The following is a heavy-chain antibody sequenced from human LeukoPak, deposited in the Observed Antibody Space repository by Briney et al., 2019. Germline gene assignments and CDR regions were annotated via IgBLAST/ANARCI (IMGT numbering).Heavy chain of an antibody. D-gene: IGHD3-3*01. CDR1: GGTFSSYA. CDR2: IIPIFGTA. V-gene: IGHV1-69*05. CDR3: ASGYYDLWSGSY. Sequence: SVKVSCKASGGTFSSYAISWVRQAPGQGLEWMGRIIPIFGTANYAQKFQGRVTITTDESTSTAYMELSSLRSEDTAAYYCASGYYDLWSGSYWGQGTLVTVSS. J-gene: IGHJ4*02.